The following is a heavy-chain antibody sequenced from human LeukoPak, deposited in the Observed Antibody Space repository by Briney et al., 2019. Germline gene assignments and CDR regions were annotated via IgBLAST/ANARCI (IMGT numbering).Heavy chain of an antibody. J-gene: IGHJ6*02. CDR1: GGSISSGDSY. CDR2: IYYSGST. V-gene: IGHV4-30-4*01. Sequence: SETLSLTCTVSGGSISSGDSYWSWIRQPPGRGLEWIGYIYYSGSTYYNPSLKSRVTISVDTSKNQFSLKLSSVTAADTAVYYCARAAVVPAAMDGMDVWGQGTTVTVSS. CDR3: ARAAVVPAAMDGMDV. D-gene: IGHD2-2*01.